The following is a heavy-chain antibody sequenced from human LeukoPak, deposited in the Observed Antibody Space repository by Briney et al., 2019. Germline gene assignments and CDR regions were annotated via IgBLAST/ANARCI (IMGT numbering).Heavy chain of an antibody. CDR2: ISGSGGST. CDR1: GFTFSSYG. Sequence: PGGSLRLSCAASGFTFSSYGMSWVRQAPGKGLEWVSAISGSGGSTYYADSVKGRFTISRDNSKNTLYLQMNSLRAEDTAVYYCAKGPYSSGWYGHYYFDYWGQGTLVTVSS. D-gene: IGHD6-19*01. V-gene: IGHV3-23*01. CDR3: AKGPYSSGWYGHYYFDY. J-gene: IGHJ4*02.